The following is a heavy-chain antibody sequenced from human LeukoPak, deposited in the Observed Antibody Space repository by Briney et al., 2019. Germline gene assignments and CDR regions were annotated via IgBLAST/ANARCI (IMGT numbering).Heavy chain of an antibody. CDR2: IYPGDSDT. CDR3: ARLRDGYKSPRGFDY. V-gene: IGHV5-51*01. CDR1: GYSFTSYW. D-gene: IGHD5-24*01. Sequence: GESLKISCKGSGYSFTSYWIGWVRQIPGKGLEWMGIIYPGDSDTRYSPSFQGQVTISADKSISTAYLQWSSLKASDTAMYYCARLRDGYKSPRGFDYWGQGTLVTVSS. J-gene: IGHJ4*02.